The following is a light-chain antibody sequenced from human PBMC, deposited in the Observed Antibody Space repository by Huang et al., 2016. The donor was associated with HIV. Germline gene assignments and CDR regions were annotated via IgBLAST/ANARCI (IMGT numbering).Light chain of an antibody. V-gene: IGKV3-15*01. CDR3: QQYYIWPPYT. CDR2: GAS. Sequence: EIIMTQSPATLSVSPGDRAILFCRASQSVSNKLAWYQQKPGQAPRVLIYGASTRATGIPARFSGSGSGTECTLTISSLQSEDFAVYYWQQYYIWPPYTFGQGTKLEIK. CDR1: QSVSNK. J-gene: IGKJ2*01.